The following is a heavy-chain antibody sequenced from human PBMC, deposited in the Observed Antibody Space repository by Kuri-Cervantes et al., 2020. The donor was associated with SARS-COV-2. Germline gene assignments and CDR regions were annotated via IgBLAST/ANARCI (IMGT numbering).Heavy chain of an antibody. CDR3: ARELGNTAVTGHLYYYYGMDV. Sequence: AEVLVSSYASGDISTGYYMHWVRQAPGQGLEWMGWINPNSGGTNYAQKFQGWVTMTRDTSTSTAYMELRSLRSDDTAVYYCARELGNTAVTGHLYYYYGMDVWGQGTTVTVSS. V-gene: IGHV1-2*04. J-gene: IGHJ6*02. CDR1: GDISTGYY. D-gene: IGHD6-19*01. CDR2: INPNSGGT.